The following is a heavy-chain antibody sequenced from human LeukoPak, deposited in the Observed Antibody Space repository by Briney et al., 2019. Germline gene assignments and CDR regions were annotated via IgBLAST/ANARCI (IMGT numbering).Heavy chain of an antibody. CDR1: GGSFSGYY. CDR2: INHSGST. V-gene: IGHV4-34*01. J-gene: IGHJ4*02. CDR3: ARGDGREIVDYFDY. D-gene: IGHD3-22*01. Sequence: SSETLSLTCAVYGGSFSGYYWSWIRQPPGKGLEWIGEINHSGSTNYNPSLKSRVTISVDTSKNQFSLKLSSVTAADTAVYYCARGDGREIVDYFDYWGQGTLVTVSS.